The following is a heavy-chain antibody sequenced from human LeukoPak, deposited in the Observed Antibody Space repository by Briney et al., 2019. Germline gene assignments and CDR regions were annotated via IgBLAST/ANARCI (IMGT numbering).Heavy chain of an antibody. CDR3: AKGSSGYYYYFES. CDR2: IDGRGRYA. J-gene: IGHJ4*02. D-gene: IGHD3-22*01. CDR1: GVTFSTYA. V-gene: IGHV3-23*01. Sequence: GGSLRLSCAASGVTFSTYAMSWVRQAPGKGLEWVSGIDGRGRYAYYRDSVRGRFAISRDNSRKTLDLHMSSLRAEDTAVYFCAKGSSGYYYYFESWGQGTLVTVSS.